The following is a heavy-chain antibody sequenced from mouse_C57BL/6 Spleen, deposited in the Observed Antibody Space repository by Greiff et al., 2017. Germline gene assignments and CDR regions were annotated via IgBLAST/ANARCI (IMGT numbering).Heavy chain of an antibody. CDR3: ARSSTAQAPPEFAY. CDR1: GYTFTGYW. J-gene: IGHJ3*01. V-gene: IGHV1-9*01. CDR2: ILPGSGST. Sequence: VKLMESGAELMKPGASVKLSCKATGYTFTGYWIEWVKQRPGHGLEWIGEILPGSGSTNYNEKFKGKATFTAATSSNTAYMQLSSLTTEDSAIYYCARSSTAQAPPEFAYWGQGTLVTVSA. D-gene: IGHD3-2*02.